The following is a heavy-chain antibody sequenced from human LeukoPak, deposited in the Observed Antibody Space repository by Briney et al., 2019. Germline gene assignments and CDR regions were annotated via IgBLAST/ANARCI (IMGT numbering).Heavy chain of an antibody. J-gene: IGHJ4*02. CDR1: GFTFSSYA. D-gene: IGHD4-17*01. CDR2: ISYDGSNK. V-gene: IGHV3-30-3*01. CDR3: ARGRLDDYGDYVDY. Sequence: GGSLRLSCAASGFTFSSYAMHWVRQAPGKGLEWVAVISYDGSNKYYADCVKGRFTISRDNSKNTLYLQMNSLRAEDTAVYYCARGRLDDYGDYVDYWGQGTLVTVSS.